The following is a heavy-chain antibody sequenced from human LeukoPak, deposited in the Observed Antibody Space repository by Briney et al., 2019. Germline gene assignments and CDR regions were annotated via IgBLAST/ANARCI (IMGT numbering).Heavy chain of an antibody. CDR1: GFTFSNYW. V-gene: IGHV3-74*01. Sequence: PGESLRLSCAASGFTFSNYWMHWVRQAPGKGLVWVSRINSDGSSRNYVDSVKGRFTISRDNAKNTLYLQMNSLRAEDTAVYYCASASSHRIAAGGDYWGQGTLVTVSS. CDR3: ASASSHRIAAGGDY. CDR2: INSDGSSR. J-gene: IGHJ4*02. D-gene: IGHD6-13*01.